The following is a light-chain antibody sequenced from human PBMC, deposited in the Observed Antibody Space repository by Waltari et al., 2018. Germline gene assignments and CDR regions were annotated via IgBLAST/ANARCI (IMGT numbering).Light chain of an antibody. CDR1: SSDVGAYNF. Sequence: QSALTQPPSASGSPGQSVTISCTGTSSDVGAYNFVSWYQQHPGKVPKPMIFKVSQRPSGVPDRCAGSKSANAASLTVSGLQAEDEAHYYCDSYAGTTGYVFGTGTKVTVL. CDR2: KVS. V-gene: IGLV2-8*01. J-gene: IGLJ1*01. CDR3: DSYAGTTGYV.